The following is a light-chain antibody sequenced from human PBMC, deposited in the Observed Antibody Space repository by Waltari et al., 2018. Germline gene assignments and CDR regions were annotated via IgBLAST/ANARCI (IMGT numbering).Light chain of an antibody. CDR2: RND. CDR3: AAWDDTLNGRWE. V-gene: IGLV1-44*01. Sequence: QSVLTQPPSASATPGQRVTISCSGSSSNIGSHIFNWYPQVPGTTPKLLIYRNDQRPSGVPDRFSGSKSGTSASLAISGLRSEDEADYYCAAWDDTLNGRWEFGGGTKLTVL. CDR1: SSNIGSHI. J-gene: IGLJ3*02.